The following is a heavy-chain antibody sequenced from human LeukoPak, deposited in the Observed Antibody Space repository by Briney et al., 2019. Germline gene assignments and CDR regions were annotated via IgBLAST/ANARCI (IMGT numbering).Heavy chain of an antibody. CDR2: IYYSGST. Sequence: SETLSLTCTVSGGSISSGGYYWSWIRQHPGKGLEWIGYIYYSGSTYYNPSLKSRVTISVDTSKNQFSLKLSSVTAADTAVYYCARGDSSSPDYWGQGTLVTVSS. D-gene: IGHD6-13*01. CDR3: ARGDSSSPDY. CDR1: GGSISSGGYY. J-gene: IGHJ4*02. V-gene: IGHV4-31*03.